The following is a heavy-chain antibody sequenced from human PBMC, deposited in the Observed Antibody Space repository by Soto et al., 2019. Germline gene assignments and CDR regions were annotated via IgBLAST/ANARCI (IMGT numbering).Heavy chain of an antibody. J-gene: IGHJ6*02. CDR1: GYTFTSYG. CDR2: ISAYNGNT. V-gene: IGHV1-18*04. CDR3: ARVKGEGGSGSYYLSYYYYYGMDV. Sequence: ASVKVSFKASGYTFTSYGISWLRQAPGQGLEWMGWISAYNGNTNYAQKLQGRVTMTTDTSTSTAYMELRSLRSDDTAVYYCARVKGEGGSGSYYLSYYYYYGMDVWGQGTTVTVSS. D-gene: IGHD3-10*01.